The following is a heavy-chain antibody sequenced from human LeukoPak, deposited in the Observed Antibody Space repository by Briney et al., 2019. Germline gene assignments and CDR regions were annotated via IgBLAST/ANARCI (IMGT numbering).Heavy chain of an antibody. CDR3: ARDLGRFGELLFWFDP. Sequence: TTSETLSLTCTVSGGSISSYYWSWIRQPPGKGLEWIGYIYYSGSTNYNPSLKSRVTISVDTSKNQFSLKLSSVTAADTAVYYCARDLGRFGELLFWFDPWGQGTLVTVSS. CDR2: IYYSGST. J-gene: IGHJ5*02. V-gene: IGHV4-59*01. CDR1: GGSISSYY. D-gene: IGHD3-10*01.